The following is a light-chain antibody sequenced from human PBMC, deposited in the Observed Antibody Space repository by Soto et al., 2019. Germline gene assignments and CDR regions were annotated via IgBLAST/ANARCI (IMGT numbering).Light chain of an antibody. Sequence: IVLTQSPATLSLSPGERATLSCRASQSVSSYLAWYQQKPGQAPRLLIYDASNRATGIPARFSGSGSGTDITLTISRLEPEDFAVYYCQQYGSSPWTFGQGTKVDIK. CDR1: QSVSSY. CDR2: DAS. V-gene: IGKV3-20*01. J-gene: IGKJ1*01. CDR3: QQYGSSPWT.